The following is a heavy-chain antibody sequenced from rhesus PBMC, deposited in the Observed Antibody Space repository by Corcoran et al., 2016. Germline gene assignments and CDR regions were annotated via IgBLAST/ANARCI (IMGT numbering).Heavy chain of an antibody. Sequence: QVQLVQSGAEVKKPGASVKVSCKASGFTFGSYAINWVRQAPGQGLEWMGVITPLVGITNYAEKCQGRVTMTADTTTSTAYMELSSLRSEDTAVYYCAREGLYYFDYWGQGVLVTVSS. J-gene: IGHJ4*01. D-gene: IGHD2-39*01. V-gene: IGHV1-198*02. CDR3: AREGLYYFDY. CDR1: GFTFGSYA. CDR2: ITPLVGIT.